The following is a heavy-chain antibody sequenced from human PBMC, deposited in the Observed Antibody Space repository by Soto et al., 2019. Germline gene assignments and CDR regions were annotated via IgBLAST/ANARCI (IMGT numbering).Heavy chain of an antibody. CDR1: GFTFSSYA. J-gene: IGHJ4*02. CDR2: ISGSGDST. V-gene: IGHV3-23*01. Sequence: GGSLRLSCAASGFTFSSYAMSWVRQGPGKGLEWVSAISGSGDSTYYADSVKGRFTISRDNSKNTLHLQMNSLRAEDTAVYYCAKDFTLPFDYWGQGTVVNVSS. CDR3: AKDFTLPFDY.